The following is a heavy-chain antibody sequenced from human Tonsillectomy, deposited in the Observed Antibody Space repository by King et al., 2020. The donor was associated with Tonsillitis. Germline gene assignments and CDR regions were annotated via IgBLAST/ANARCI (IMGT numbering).Heavy chain of an antibody. Sequence: VQLVESGGGVVQPGRSLRLSCAASGFTFSSYVMHWVRQAPGKGLEWVAILSYDGRNKYYADSVKGRFTISRDNSKNMLYLQMNSRRAEDTAVYYFAREREPFGWEILRHYYYYGMDVWGQGTTVTVSS. CDR2: LSYDGRNK. J-gene: IGHJ6*02. CDR1: GFTFSSYV. V-gene: IGHV3-30*04. D-gene: IGHD1-26*01. CDR3: AREREPFGWEILRHYYYYGMDV.